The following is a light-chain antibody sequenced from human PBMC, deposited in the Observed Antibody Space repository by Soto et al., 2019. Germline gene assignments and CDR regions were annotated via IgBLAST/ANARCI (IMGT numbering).Light chain of an antibody. J-gene: IGKJ2*01. Sequence: EIVLTQSPGTLSLSPGEGATLSCRASQRVYSNYLAWYQQKPGQAPRLLIYGASSRAIGIPDRFSGSGSGTDFTLTISRLETEDFAVYYCQQYGRSPYNFGQGTKLEIK. CDR1: QRVYSNY. V-gene: IGKV3-20*01. CDR2: GAS. CDR3: QQYGRSPYN.